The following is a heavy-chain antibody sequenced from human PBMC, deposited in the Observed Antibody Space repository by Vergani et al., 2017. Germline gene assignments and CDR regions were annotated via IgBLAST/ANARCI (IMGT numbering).Heavy chain of an antibody. CDR1: GFSLSTSGVG. Sequence: QITLKESGPTLVKPTPTLTLTCTFSGFSLSTSGVGVGWIRQPPGKALEWLALIYWDDDKRYSPSLKSRLTTTKDTSKSQVVLTMTNMDPVDTATYYCAHSESGRDCYLCPTEYFQHWGQGTLVTVSS. CDR3: AHSESGRDCYLCPTEYFQH. V-gene: IGHV2-5*02. D-gene: IGHD2-21*02. CDR2: IYWDDDK. J-gene: IGHJ1*01.